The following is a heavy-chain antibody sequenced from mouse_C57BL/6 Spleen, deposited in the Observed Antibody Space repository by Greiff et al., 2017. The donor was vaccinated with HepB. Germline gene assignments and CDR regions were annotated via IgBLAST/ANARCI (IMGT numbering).Heavy chain of an antibody. CDR2: IYPGSGST. CDR3: ARRDGNYVVYYFDY. J-gene: IGHJ2*01. Sequence: QVQLQQPGAELVKPGASVKMSCKASGYTFTSYWITWVKQRPGQGLEWIGDIYPGSGSTNYNEKFKSKATLTVDTSSSTAYMQLSSLTSEDSAVYYCARRDGNYVVYYFDYWGQGTTLTVSS. CDR1: GYTFTSYW. V-gene: IGHV1-55*01. D-gene: IGHD2-1*01.